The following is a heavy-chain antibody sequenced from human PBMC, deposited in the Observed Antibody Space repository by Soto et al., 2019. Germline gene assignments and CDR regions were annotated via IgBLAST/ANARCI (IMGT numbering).Heavy chain of an antibody. CDR3: ARFGLSSGYTNNWFDP. CDR2: IYYSGSP. J-gene: IGHJ5*02. V-gene: IGHV4-61*01. D-gene: IGHD3-22*01. CDR1: GGSVSSGSYY. Sequence: QVQLQESGPGLVKPSETLSLTCTVSGGSVSSGSYYWSWIRQPPGKGLEWIGYIYYSGSPNYNPSLKSRVTISVDTSKNQFSLKLSSVTAADTAVYYCARFGLSSGYTNNWFDPWGQGTLVTVSS.